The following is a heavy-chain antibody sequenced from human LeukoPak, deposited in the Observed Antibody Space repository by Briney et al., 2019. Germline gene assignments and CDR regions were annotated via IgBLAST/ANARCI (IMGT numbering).Heavy chain of an antibody. CDR2: ISGSSGNL. J-gene: IGHJ4*02. CDR1: GFTFRSYH. CDR3: ARVVEGVTGADY. Sequence: GVSLRLSCAASGFTFRSYHMNWVRQAPGKGLEWVSYISGSSGNLQYADSVKGRFTISRDNAENSLYLQMNSLRAEDTAVYYCARVVEGVTGADYWGQGTLVIVSS. D-gene: IGHD3-9*01. V-gene: IGHV3-48*01.